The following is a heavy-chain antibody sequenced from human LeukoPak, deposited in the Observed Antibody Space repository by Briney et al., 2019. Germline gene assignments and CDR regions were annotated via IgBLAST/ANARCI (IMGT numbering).Heavy chain of an antibody. Sequence: SETLSLTCTVSGGSISSGDYYWSWIRQPPGKGLAWSGYIYYSGSTYYNPSLKSRVTISVDTSKNQFSLKLSSVTAADTAVYYCARGYCSSTSCYKGTSGSEFDYWGQGTLVTVSS. V-gene: IGHV4-30-4*08. J-gene: IGHJ4*02. D-gene: IGHD2-2*02. CDR1: GGSISSGDYY. CDR3: ARGYCSSTSCYKGTSGSEFDY. CDR2: IYYSGST.